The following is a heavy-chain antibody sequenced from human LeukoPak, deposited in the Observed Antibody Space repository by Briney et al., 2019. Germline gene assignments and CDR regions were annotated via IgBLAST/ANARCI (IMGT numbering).Heavy chain of an antibody. J-gene: IGHJ4*02. D-gene: IGHD5-18*01. Sequence: GGSLRLSCAASGCTVSSNYVSWVRQATGKGLDVVAVIYSGGSTYYADSVEGRFTISRDISKNRLYLQMNSLRAEDTAVYYCARDEGGYSYGYNWGQGTLVTVSS. CDR1: GCTVSSNY. CDR2: IYSGGST. V-gene: IGHV3-53*01. CDR3: ARDEGGYSYGYN.